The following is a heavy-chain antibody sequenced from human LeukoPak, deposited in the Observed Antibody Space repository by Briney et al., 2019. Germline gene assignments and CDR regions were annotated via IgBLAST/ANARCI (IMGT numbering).Heavy chain of an antibody. J-gene: IGHJ4*02. Sequence: SETLSLTCTVSGGSISSYYWSWIRPPPGKGLEWIGYIYYSGSTNYNPSLKSRVTISVDTSKNQFSLKLSSVTAADTAVYYCARAYGDYFDYWGQGTLVTVSS. CDR1: GGSISSYY. CDR2: IYYSGST. D-gene: IGHD4-17*01. CDR3: ARAYGDYFDY. V-gene: IGHV4-59*01.